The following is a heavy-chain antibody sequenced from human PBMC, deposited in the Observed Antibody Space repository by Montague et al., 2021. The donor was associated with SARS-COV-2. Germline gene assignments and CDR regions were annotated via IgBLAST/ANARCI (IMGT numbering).Heavy chain of an antibody. Sequence: SETLSLTCSVSGDSITNHYGSWIRQPAGKGLGWIGRMHFTGKTNFSPFFSSRLTMSADTSKNQFSLKLTSVTAADTAIYFCARDRFDFGAGRQGTIDFWGQGTLVTVSS. CDR2: MHFTGKT. CDR1: GDSITNHY. D-gene: IGHD3-10*01. CDR3: ARDRFDFGAGRQGTIDF. J-gene: IGHJ4*02. V-gene: IGHV4-4*07.